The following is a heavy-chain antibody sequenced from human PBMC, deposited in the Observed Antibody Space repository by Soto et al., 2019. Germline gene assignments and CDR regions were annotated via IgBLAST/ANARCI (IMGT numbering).Heavy chain of an antibody. V-gene: IGHV1-46*01. CDR2: INPSGGST. J-gene: IGHJ4*02. CDR3: ARGLLGFGSPYYFDY. CDR1: GYIFTRYY. D-gene: IGHD2-15*01. Sequence: QVQLVQSGAEVKKPGASVKVSCKASGYIFTRYYMHWVRQAPGQGLEWMGIINPSGGSTSYTQKFQGRVTMTRDTSTSTVYMDLSSLRSEDTAVYYCARGLLGFGSPYYFDYWGQVTLVTVSS.